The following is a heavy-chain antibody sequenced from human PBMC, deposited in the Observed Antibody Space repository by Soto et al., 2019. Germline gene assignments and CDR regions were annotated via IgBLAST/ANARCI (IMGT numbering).Heavy chain of an antibody. V-gene: IGHV4-59*01. CDR2: IYYTGST. CDR1: AGSLTNNY. J-gene: IGHJ4*02. D-gene: IGHD6-13*01. Sequence: SETLSLTCTVSAGSLTNNYWSWVRQPPGQGLEWLGYIYYTGSTNYNPSLESRVTISVDTSKNQFSLRLTPVTAADTAVYYCARTSSTWLIFDYWGQGALVTSPQ. CDR3: ARTSSTWLIFDY.